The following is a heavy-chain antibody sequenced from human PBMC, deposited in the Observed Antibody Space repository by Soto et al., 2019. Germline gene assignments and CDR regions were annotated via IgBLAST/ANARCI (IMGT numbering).Heavy chain of an antibody. Sequence: SETLSLTCTFSGGSISSYYWSWIRQPPAKGLEWIGYIYYSGSTNYNPSLKSRVTISVDTSKNQFSLKLSSVTAADTAVYYCARGGNWLDPRGQGTLVTVSS. CDR3: ARGGNWLDP. J-gene: IGHJ5*02. CDR1: GGSISSYY. CDR2: IYYSGST. V-gene: IGHV4-59*01.